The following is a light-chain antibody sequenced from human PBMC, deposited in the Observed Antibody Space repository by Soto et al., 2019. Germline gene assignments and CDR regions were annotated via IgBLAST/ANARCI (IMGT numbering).Light chain of an antibody. CDR1: QSVSRY. V-gene: IGKV3-11*01. CDR2: DAS. J-gene: IGKJ1*01. CDR3: QQSTNWPPWT. Sequence: EIVLTQSPATLSLSPGERATLSCRASQSVSRYLAWYQQKPGQAPRLLIFDASNRATGTPARFSGSGSGTDFTLTISSLEPEDFAVYYCQQSTNWPPWTFGQGTKVEVK.